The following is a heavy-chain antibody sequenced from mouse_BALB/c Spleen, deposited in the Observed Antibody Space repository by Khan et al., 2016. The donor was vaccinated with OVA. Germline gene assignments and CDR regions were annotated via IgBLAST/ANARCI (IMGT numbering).Heavy chain of an antibody. V-gene: IGHV5-6-5*01. CDR2: ISTGDTT. D-gene: IGHD1-1*01. Sequence: EVELVESGGGLVKPGGSLKVSCAASGFTFSNYAMSWVRQTPEKRLEWVASISTGDTTYYPDSVKGRFTISRDNARNILYLQMSSLRSADTAMYYCARDYGCGYWGQGTLVTVSA. J-gene: IGHJ3*01. CDR1: GFTFSNYA. CDR3: ARDYGCGY.